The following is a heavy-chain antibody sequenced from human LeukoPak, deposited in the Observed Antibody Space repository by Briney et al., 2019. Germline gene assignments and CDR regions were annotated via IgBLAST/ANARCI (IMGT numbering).Heavy chain of an antibody. CDR3: AKGYPYGIAVAGTSAFDI. J-gene: IGHJ3*02. Sequence: PGGSLRLSCAASGFTFSSYAMSWVRQAPGKGLEWVSAISGSGGSTYYADSVKGRFTISRDNSKNTLYLQMNSLRAEDTAVYYCAKGYPYGIAVAGTSAFDIWGQGTMVTVSS. D-gene: IGHD6-19*01. CDR1: GFTFSSYA. CDR2: ISGSGGST. V-gene: IGHV3-23*01.